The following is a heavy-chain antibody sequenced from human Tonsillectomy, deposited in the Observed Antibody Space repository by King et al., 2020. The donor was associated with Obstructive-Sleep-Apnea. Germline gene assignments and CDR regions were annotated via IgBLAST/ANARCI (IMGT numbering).Heavy chain of an antibody. J-gene: IGHJ6*02. V-gene: IGHV4-39*07. CDR3: ARDWWPWCIDV. CDR1: GGSISSSGHY. CDR2: IHYSGST. D-gene: IGHD2-15*01. Sequence: QLQESGPGLVKPSETLSLTCTVSGGSISSSGHYWGWIRQPPGKGLEWIGSIHYSGSTYYNPSLKSRVTISVDTSKNQFSLKLTSVTAADTAVYYCARDWWPWCIDVWGQGTAVTVSS.